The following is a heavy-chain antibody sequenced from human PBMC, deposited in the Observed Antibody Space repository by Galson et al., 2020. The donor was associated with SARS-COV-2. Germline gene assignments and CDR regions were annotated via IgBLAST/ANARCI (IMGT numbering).Heavy chain of an antibody. Sequence: SLKISCTASEITFSSSAMHWVRQAPGKGLEWAAGISSDGSTKYYAASVKGRFTISRDNSKNTLYLQMNSLRPEDTAIYYCARKIVDWGLGTLVTVSS. CDR1: EITFSSSA. J-gene: IGHJ4*01. CDR3: ARKIVD. V-gene: IGHV3-30-3*01. CDR2: ISSDGSTK. D-gene: IGHD2-21*01.